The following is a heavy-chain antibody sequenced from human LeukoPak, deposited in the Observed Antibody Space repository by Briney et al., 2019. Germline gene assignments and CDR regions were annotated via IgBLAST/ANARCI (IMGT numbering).Heavy chain of an antibody. CDR3: ARPTYSGSYYWFDY. D-gene: IGHD1-26*01. Sequence: SETLSLTCAVYGGSFSGYYWSWIRQPPGKGLEWIGEINHSGSTNYNPSLKSRVTISVDTSKNQFSLELSSVTAADTAVYYCARPTYSGSYYWFDYWGQGTLVTVSS. V-gene: IGHV4-34*01. CDR1: GGSFSGYY. CDR2: INHSGST. J-gene: IGHJ4*02.